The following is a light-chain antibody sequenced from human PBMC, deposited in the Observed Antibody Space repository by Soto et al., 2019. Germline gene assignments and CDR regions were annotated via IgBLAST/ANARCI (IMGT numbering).Light chain of an antibody. Sequence: QSALTQPASVSGSPGQSITISCTGTSSDVGDYNYVSWYQLHPGKAPKLMIYDVSNRPSGVSNRFSGSKSGNTASLTISGLQAEDEADYYCSSYTSTSTLVLFGGGTKLTVL. CDR2: DVS. CDR1: SSDVGDYNY. V-gene: IGLV2-14*03. J-gene: IGLJ2*01. CDR3: SSYTSTSTLVL.